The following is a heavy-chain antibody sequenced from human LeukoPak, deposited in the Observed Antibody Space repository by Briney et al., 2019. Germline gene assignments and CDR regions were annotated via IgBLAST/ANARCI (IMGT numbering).Heavy chain of an antibody. CDR1: GFTFSSYA. D-gene: IGHD4-17*01. CDR3: ARGDDYGDYGWYFDL. J-gene: IGHJ2*01. CDR2: ISGSGGST. Sequence: PGGSLRLSCAASGFTFSSYAMSWVRQAPGKGLEWVSAISGSGGSTYYADSVKGRFTISRDNAKNTLYLQMNSLRAEDTAVYYCARGDDYGDYGWYFDLWGRGTLVTVSS. V-gene: IGHV3-23*01.